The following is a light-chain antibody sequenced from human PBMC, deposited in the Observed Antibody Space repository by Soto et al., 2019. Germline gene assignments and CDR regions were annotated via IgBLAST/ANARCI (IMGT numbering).Light chain of an antibody. J-gene: IGLJ1*01. Sequence: QSALTQPASVSGSPGQSITISCTGTSRDVGTYNYVSWYQQHPGKAPKLMIYEVSKRPSGVSNRFSGPKSVNTASLTISGVQAEDEADYYCSSYTSTSPYVFGTGTKVTVL. CDR1: SRDVGTYNY. CDR3: SSYTSTSPYV. CDR2: EVS. V-gene: IGLV2-14*01.